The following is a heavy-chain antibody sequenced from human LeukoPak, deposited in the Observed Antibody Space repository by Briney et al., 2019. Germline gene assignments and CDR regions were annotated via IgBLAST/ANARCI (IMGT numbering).Heavy chain of an antibody. D-gene: IGHD2-21*01. CDR1: GFTFSSNG. CDR3: AKETRACFDY. Sequence: GGSLRLSCGASGFTFSSNGMSWVRQAPGKGLEWVAFIRYDGSNKYYADSVKGRFTISRDNSKNTLYLQMNSLRAEDTAVYYCAKETRACFDYWGQGTLVTVSS. J-gene: IGHJ4*02. V-gene: IGHV3-30*02. CDR2: IRYDGSNK.